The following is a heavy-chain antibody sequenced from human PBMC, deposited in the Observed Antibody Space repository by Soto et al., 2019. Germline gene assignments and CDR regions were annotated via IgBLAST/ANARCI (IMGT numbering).Heavy chain of an antibody. CDR1: GFSLNTSGVG. Sequence: QITLKESGPTLVKPTQTLTLTCTFSGFSLNTSGVGVGWIRQPPGKALEWLALIYWDDDKRYSPSLKSRLTITKDTSKNQVVLTMTNMDPVDTATYYCARSYYDILTGYLDYWGQGTLVTVSS. D-gene: IGHD3-9*01. CDR2: IYWDDDK. V-gene: IGHV2-5*02. J-gene: IGHJ4*02. CDR3: ARSYYDILTGYLDY.